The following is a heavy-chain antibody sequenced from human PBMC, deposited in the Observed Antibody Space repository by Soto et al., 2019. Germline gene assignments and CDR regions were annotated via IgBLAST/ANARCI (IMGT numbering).Heavy chain of an antibody. CDR1: EYTFTGYY. CDR3: ARDALRYSSGWYGYYYYGMDV. D-gene: IGHD6-19*01. J-gene: IGHJ6*02. CDR2: INPNSGDT. V-gene: IGHV1-2*04. Sequence: ASVKVSCKASEYTFTGYYMHWVRQAPGQGLEWMGWINPNSGDTNYAQKFQGWVTMTRDTSISTAYMELSRLRSDDTAVYYCARDALRYSSGWYGYYYYGMDVWGQGTTVTVSS.